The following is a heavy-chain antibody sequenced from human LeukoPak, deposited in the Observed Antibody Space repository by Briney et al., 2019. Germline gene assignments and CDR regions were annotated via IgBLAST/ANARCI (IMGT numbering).Heavy chain of an antibody. CDR1: GFPASTNY. D-gene: IGHD6-6*01. CDR2: IYSGGNT. V-gene: IGHV3-66*01. CDR3: ARLQSSSSHTSFDY. Sequence: PGGPLRPSSAAPGFPASTNYMSWVRQPLGKGLEGGSVIYSGGNTYYAESVKGRFTISRDNSKNTLYLQMNSLRAEDTAVYYCARLQSSSSHTSFDYWGQGTLVTVSS. J-gene: IGHJ4*02.